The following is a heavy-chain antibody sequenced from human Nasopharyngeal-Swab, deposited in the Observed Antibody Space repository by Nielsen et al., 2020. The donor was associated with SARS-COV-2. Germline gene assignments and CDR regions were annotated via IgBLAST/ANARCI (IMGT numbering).Heavy chain of an antibody. CDR2: INPNSGGT. Sequence: ASVKVSCKASGYTFTGYYMHWVRQAPGQGLEWMGWINPNSGGTNYAQKFQGWVTMTRDTSISTAYMELSRLRSDDTAVYYRARDLVYSYYYYGMDVWGQGTTVTVSS. CDR1: GYTFTGYY. V-gene: IGHV1-2*04. D-gene: IGHD2-15*01. J-gene: IGHJ6*02. CDR3: ARDLVYSYYYYGMDV.